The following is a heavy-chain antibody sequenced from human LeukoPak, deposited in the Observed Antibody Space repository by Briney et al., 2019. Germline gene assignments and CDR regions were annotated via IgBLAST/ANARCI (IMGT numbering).Heavy chain of an antibody. D-gene: IGHD6-19*01. Sequence: PAGSLRLSCAASGFTFSKYWMIWVRQAPGKGLESVSRINTDGTVTTYADSVKGRFTVSRDNADNTMFLQMNSVRDEDTAVYYCATKQWLAPPPDSWGQGTPVTVSS. J-gene: IGHJ4*02. V-gene: IGHV3-74*01. CDR2: INTDGTVT. CDR3: ATKQWLAPPPDS. CDR1: GFTFSKYW.